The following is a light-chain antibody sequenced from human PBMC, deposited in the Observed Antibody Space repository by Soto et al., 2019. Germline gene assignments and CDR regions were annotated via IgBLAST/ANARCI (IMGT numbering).Light chain of an antibody. Sequence: QSALTQPASVSGSPGQSIARSCTGTSSYVGSYNLVSWYQQYPGKAPKLLISEGGKRPSGISNRFSGSKSGNTASLTISGLQAEDEADYYCCSFAHSNTYVFGTGTKVPVL. CDR1: SSYVGSYNL. V-gene: IGLV2-23*01. J-gene: IGLJ1*01. CDR2: EGG. CDR3: CSFAHSNTYV.